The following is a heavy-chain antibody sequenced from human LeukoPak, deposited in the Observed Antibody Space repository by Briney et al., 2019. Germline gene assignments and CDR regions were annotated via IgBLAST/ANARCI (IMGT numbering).Heavy chain of an antibody. D-gene: IGHD3-10*01. V-gene: IGHV3-21*01. J-gene: IGHJ4*02. CDR2: ISSSSSYI. CDR3: ARGLWFGESD. CDR1: GFTFSSYS. Sequence: GGSLRLSCAASGFTFSSYSMNWVRQAPGKGLEWVSSISSSSSYIYYADSVKGRFTISRDNAKNSLYLQMNSLRPEDTAVYYCARGLWFGESDWGQGTLVTVSS.